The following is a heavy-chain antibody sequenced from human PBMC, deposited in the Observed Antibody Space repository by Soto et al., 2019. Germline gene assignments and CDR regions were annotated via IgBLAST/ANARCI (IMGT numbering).Heavy chain of an antibody. V-gene: IGHV3-48*02. CDR3: ARGGVATIFGDS. J-gene: IGHJ4*02. CDR1: GFTFSRYS. D-gene: IGHD5-12*01. Sequence: VQLVESGGGLVQPGGSLRVSCAASGFTFSRYSMNWVRQAPGKGLEWLSYIDTSSDTRYYADSVKGRFIISRDNAKNSLYLQMNSLRDEDTAVYYCARGGVATIFGDSWGQGTLVTVSS. CDR2: IDTSSDTR.